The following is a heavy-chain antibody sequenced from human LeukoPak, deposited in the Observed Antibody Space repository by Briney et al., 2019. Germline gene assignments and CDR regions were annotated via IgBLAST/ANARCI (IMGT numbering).Heavy chain of an antibody. V-gene: IGHV3-7*01. CDR3: ARGSTSWDS. CDR2: IKQDGSEK. CDR1: GFTFSSYW. Sequence: GGSLRLSCAASGFTFSSYWMSWVRQAPGKGLEWAANIKQDGSEKYYVDSVRGRLTISRDNAKNSLYLQMNSLRAEDTAVYYCARGSTSWDSWGQGTLVTVSS. J-gene: IGHJ4*02. D-gene: IGHD2-2*01.